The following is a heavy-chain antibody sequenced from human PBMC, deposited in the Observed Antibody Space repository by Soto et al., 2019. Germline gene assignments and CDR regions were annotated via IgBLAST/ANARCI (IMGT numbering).Heavy chain of an antibody. D-gene: IGHD2-15*01. CDR2: IYYSGST. Sequence: QVQLQESGPGLVKPSETLSLTCTVSGGSISSYYWSWIRQPPGKGLEWIGYIYYSGSTNYNPSLKSRFTISVDTPKNQFSLKLSSVTAADTAVYYCAREGGGGNDYWGQGTLVTVSS. J-gene: IGHJ4*02. CDR3: AREGGGGNDY. CDR1: GGSISSYY. V-gene: IGHV4-59*01.